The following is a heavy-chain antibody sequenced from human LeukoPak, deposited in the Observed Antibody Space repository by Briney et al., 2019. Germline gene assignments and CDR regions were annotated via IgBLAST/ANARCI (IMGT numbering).Heavy chain of an antibody. J-gene: IGHJ3*02. Sequence: ASVKVSCKVSGFTLTELSMHWVRQAPGKGLEWMGGFDPEDGETIYAQKFQGRVTMTEDTSTDTAYMELSSLRSEDTAVYYCATDRSNQYYYDSSGRAFDIWGQGTMVTVSS. CDR3: ATDRSNQYYYDSSGRAFDI. D-gene: IGHD3-22*01. V-gene: IGHV1-24*01. CDR1: GFTLTELS. CDR2: FDPEDGET.